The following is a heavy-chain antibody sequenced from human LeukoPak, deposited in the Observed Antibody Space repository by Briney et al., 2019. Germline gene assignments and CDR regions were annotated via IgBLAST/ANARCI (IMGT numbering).Heavy chain of an antibody. D-gene: IGHD1-26*01. CDR2: ISYDGSNK. CDR1: GVTFSSYA. V-gene: IGHV3-30-3*01. CDR3: ARDRSREWELLGAHDAFDI. J-gene: IGHJ3*02. Sequence: GRSLRLSCAASGVTFSSYAMHWVRQAPGKGLEWVAVISYDGSNKYYADSVKGRFTISRDNSKNTLYLQMNSLRAEDTAVYYCARDRSREWELLGAHDAFDIWGQGTMVTVSS.